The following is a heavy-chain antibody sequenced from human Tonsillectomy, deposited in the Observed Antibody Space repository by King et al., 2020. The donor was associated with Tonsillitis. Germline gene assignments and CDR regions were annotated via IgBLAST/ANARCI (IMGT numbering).Heavy chain of an antibody. D-gene: IGHD6-19*01. CDR3: ARDGVTEAVAGIFSTHYY. CDR2: ISYDGSNK. CDR1: GFTFSSYA. Sequence: HVQLVESGGGVVQPERSLRLSCAASGFTFSSYAMHWVRQAPGKGLEWVAIISYDGSNKYYADSVKGRFTISRDNSKNTLYLQMNSLRAEDTAVYYCARDGVTEAVAGIFSTHYYWGQGTLVTVSS. J-gene: IGHJ4*02. V-gene: IGHV3-30-3*01.